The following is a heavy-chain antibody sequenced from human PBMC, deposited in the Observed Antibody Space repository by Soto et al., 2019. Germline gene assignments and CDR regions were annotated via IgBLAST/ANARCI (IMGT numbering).Heavy chain of an antibody. CDR2: IYPSDSYT. D-gene: IGHD2-15*01. CDR3: ARLDVVVVAATPRNIYYYYGMDV. Sequence: PXESLKISFKGSGYSFTSYWISWVRQMPGKGLEWMGRIYPSDSYTNYSPSFQGHVTISADKSISTAYLQWSSLKASDTAMYYCARLDVVVVAATPRNIYYYYGMDVWGQGTTVTVSS. J-gene: IGHJ6*02. V-gene: IGHV5-10-1*01. CDR1: GYSFTSYW.